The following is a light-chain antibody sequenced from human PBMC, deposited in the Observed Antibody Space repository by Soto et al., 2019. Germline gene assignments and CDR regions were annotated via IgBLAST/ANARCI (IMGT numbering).Light chain of an antibody. Sequence: IQMTQSPSTLSGSVGDRVTITCRASQTISSWLAWYQQKPGNAPNLLIYAASTLHSGVPSRFTGSGSGTDFTLTINDLQPEDVATYFCVQDYDFPYTFGQGTKVDIK. J-gene: IGKJ2*01. CDR1: QTISSW. CDR3: VQDYDFPYT. CDR2: AAS. V-gene: IGKV1-6*01.